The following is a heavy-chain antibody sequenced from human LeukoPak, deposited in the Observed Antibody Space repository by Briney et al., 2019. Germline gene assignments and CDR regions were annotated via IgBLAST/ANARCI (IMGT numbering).Heavy chain of an antibody. CDR1: GGTFSSYA. Sequence: ASVKVSCKAPGGTFSSYAISWVRQAPGQGLEWMGGIIPIFGTANYAQKFQGRVTITADESTSTAYMELSSLRSEDTAVYYCARGSGYDYDYYGMDVWGKGTTVTVSS. J-gene: IGHJ6*04. CDR3: ARGSGYDYDYYGMDV. V-gene: IGHV1-69*13. CDR2: IIPIFGTA. D-gene: IGHD5-12*01.